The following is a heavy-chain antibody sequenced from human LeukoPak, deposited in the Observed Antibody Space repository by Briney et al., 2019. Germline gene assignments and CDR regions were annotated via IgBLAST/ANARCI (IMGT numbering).Heavy chain of an antibody. Sequence: GGSLRLSCAASGFTFSSYAMHWVRQAPGKGLEWVAVISYDGSNKYYADSVKGRFTISRDNSKNTLYLQMNSLRAEDTAVYYCAGDGGTGGYYDFWSGQPYYYGMDVWGQGTTVTVSS. CDR3: AGDGGTGGYYDFWSGQPYYYGMDV. V-gene: IGHV3-30-3*01. J-gene: IGHJ6*02. D-gene: IGHD3-3*01. CDR2: ISYDGSNK. CDR1: GFTFSSYA.